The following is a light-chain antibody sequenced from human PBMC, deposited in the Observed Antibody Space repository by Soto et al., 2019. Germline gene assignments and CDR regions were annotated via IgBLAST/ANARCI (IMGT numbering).Light chain of an antibody. V-gene: IGKV3D-15*01. CDR1: QNFGSSY. Sequence: EIVLTQSPGTLSLSPGERATLSCRASQNFGSSYLAWYQQKPGQAPRLLVSGASTRATGIPARFSGSGSGSEFTLTISSLQSEDFAVYYCQQYNEWPQITFGQGTRLEIK. CDR2: GAS. CDR3: QQYNEWPQIT. J-gene: IGKJ5*01.